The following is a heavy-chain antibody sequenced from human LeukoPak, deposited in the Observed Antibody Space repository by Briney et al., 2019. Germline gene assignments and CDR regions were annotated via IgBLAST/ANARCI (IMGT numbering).Heavy chain of an antibody. D-gene: IGHD2-15*01. Sequence: HPGGSLRLSCAASEFTFSSYWMSWVRQAPGKGLEWVANIKQDGSERYYVDSVKGRFTISRDNAKNSLYLQMNSLRAVDTAVYYCARGPSGGNGFSYWGLGTLVTVSS. CDR3: ARGPSGGNGFSY. CDR1: EFTFSSYW. J-gene: IGHJ4*02. CDR2: IKQDGSER. V-gene: IGHV3-7*04.